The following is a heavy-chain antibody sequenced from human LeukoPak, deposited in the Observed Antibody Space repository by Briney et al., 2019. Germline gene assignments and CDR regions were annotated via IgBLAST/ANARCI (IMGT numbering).Heavy chain of an antibody. CDR3: ARVAQNLGRIAVAGTSEWRANWYFDL. CDR1: GGSISSSSYY. CDR2: IYYSGST. D-gene: IGHD6-19*01. V-gene: IGHV4-39*07. J-gene: IGHJ2*01. Sequence: SETLSLTCTVSGGSISSSSYYWGWIRQPPGKGLEWIGSIYYSGSTYYNPSLKSRVTMSVDTSKNQFSLKLSSVTAADRAVYYCARVAQNLGRIAVAGTSEWRANWYFDLWGRGTLVTVSS.